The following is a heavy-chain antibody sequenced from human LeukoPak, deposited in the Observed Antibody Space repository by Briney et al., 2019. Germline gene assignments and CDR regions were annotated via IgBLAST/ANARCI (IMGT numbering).Heavy chain of an antibody. D-gene: IGHD6-6*01. CDR2: ISSSGSTI. CDR1: GFTFSSYE. Sequence: GGSLRLSCAASGFTFSSYEMNWLRQAPGKGLEWVSYISSSGSTIYYADSVKGRFTISRDNAKNSLYLQMNSLRAEDTAVYYCAAARPYYYYGMDVWGQGTTVTVSS. J-gene: IGHJ6*02. CDR3: AAARPYYYYGMDV. V-gene: IGHV3-48*03.